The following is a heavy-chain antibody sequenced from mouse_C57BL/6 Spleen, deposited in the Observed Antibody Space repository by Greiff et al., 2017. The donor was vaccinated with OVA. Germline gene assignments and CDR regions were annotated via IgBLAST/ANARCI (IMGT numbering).Heavy chain of an antibody. D-gene: IGHD1-1*01. CDR3: ARSPHYYYGSSYAMDY. V-gene: IGHV1-59*01. J-gene: IGHJ4*01. CDR1: GYTFTSYW. CDR2: IDPSDSYT. Sequence: QVQLQQSGADLVRPGASVKLSCKASGYTFTSYWMHWVKQRPGQGLEWIGVIDPSDSYTNYNQKLKGKATLTVDTSSRTAYMQLSSLTSEDSAVYDCARSPHYYYGSSYAMDYWGQGTSVTVSS.